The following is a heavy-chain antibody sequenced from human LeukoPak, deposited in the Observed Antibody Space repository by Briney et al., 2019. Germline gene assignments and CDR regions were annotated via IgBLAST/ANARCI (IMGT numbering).Heavy chain of an antibody. V-gene: IGHV1-2*02. J-gene: IGHJ4*02. CDR3: ARKYSASEH. D-gene: IGHD5-12*01. Sequence: RASVRVSCKASGYTFVGYYLHWVRRAPGQGLEWMSWINPYTGNTHYAQKFQGRFTITRDTSVSTTYMDLSRLTSDDTARYYCARKYSASEHWGQGTLVTVSS. CDR1: GYTFVGYY. CDR2: INPYTGNT.